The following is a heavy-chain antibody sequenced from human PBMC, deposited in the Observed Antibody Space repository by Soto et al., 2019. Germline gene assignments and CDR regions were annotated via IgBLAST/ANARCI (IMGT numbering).Heavy chain of an antibody. Sequence: QVQLQESGPGLVKPSETLSLTCTVSGGSISSYYWSWIRQHPGKGLEWIGYIYYSGSTNYNPSLKSRVTISVDTSKNQFSLKLSSVTAADTAVYYCARDQGGSTWFDPWGQGTLVTVSS. V-gene: IGHV4-59*01. J-gene: IGHJ5*02. CDR2: IYYSGST. CDR1: GGSISSYY. CDR3: ARDQGGSTWFDP. D-gene: IGHD2-2*01.